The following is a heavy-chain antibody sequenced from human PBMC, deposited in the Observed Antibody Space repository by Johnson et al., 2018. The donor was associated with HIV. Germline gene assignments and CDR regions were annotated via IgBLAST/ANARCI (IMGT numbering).Heavy chain of an antibody. CDR2: ISDST. J-gene: IGHJ3*02. CDR1: GLTFTNYA. Sequence: VQLVESGGGLVQPGGSLRLSCAASGLTFTNYAMNWVRQAPGKGLEWVSTISDSTYYADSVKDRLTFSRDNSKNTLYLQMNNLRAEDTALYSCARAIVVDDDAFDIWGQGTMVTVSS. D-gene: IGHD3-22*01. CDR3: ARAIVVDDDAFDI. V-gene: IGHV3-23*04.